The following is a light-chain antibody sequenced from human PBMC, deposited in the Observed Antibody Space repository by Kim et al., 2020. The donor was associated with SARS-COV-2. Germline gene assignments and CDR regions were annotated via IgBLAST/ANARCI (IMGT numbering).Light chain of an antibody. J-gene: IGKJ1*01. V-gene: IGKV3-20*01. Sequence: EIVLTQSPGPLSLSPGDRATLSCRASQSVTSDYLGWYQQKPGQTPRLLVYGASSRATGIPDRFSGSGSGTDFTLTISSLEPEDLAVYYCQQYARSPWTFGQGTKVDIK. CDR1: QSVTSDY. CDR3: QQYARSPWT. CDR2: GAS.